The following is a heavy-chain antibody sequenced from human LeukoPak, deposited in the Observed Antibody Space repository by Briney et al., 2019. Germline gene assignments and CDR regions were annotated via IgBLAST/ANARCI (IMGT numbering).Heavy chain of an antibody. CDR3: ARVNPPEYYYDSSGHEDY. Sequence: GGSLRLSCAASGNYWMHWVRQAPGKGLVWVSHINSDGSWTSYADSVKGRFTISKDNAKNTVYLQMNNLRAEDTAVYYCARVNPPEYYYDSSGHEDYWGQGTLVTVSS. V-gene: IGHV3-74*01. CDR1: GNYW. J-gene: IGHJ4*02. CDR2: INSDGSWT. D-gene: IGHD3-22*01.